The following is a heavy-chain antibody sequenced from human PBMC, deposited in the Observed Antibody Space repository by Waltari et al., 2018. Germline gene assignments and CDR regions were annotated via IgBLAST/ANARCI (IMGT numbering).Heavy chain of an antibody. CDR1: GGSISSGDYY. Sequence: QVQLQESGPGLVKPSQTLSLTCTVSGGSISSGDYYWSGIRQPPGTGLEWVGNIYCSGSTYYNPSLESRVTISVDTSKNQFSLKLSSVTAADTAVYYCARSAGDAFDIWGQGTMVTVSS. J-gene: IGHJ3*02. CDR2: IYCSGST. CDR3: ARSAGDAFDI. V-gene: IGHV4-30-4*01.